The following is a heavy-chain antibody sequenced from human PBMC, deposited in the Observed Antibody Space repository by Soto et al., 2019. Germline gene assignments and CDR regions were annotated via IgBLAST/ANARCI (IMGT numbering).Heavy chain of an antibody. CDR2: IKESGFA. CDR1: NGSFSDYF. Sequence: QVHLQQWGAGLLKPSETLSLTCGVYNGSFSDYFWNWIRQPPGKGLEWIGEIKESGFATYNPSLTRRVTMSVDTANNQFSLKVTSVTAADTAVYYCARGKSSGPLYDFDTWGQGTLVTVSS. V-gene: IGHV4-34*01. J-gene: IGHJ4*02. D-gene: IGHD6-19*01. CDR3: ARGKSSGPLYDFDT.